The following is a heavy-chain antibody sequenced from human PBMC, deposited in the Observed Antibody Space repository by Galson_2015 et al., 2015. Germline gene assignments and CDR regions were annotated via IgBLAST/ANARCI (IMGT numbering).Heavy chain of an antibody. Sequence: SVKVSCKASGYTFTYYTINWVRQAPGQGLEWMGWINANTGNPTHAQGFTGRFVLSLDTSVSTAYLQISTLKAEDSAVYYCARSPTTRGTGWLDFDYWGQGTLVTVSS. V-gene: IGHV7-4-1*02. D-gene: IGHD6-19*01. CDR3: ARSPTTRGTGWLDFDY. CDR2: INANTGNP. J-gene: IGHJ4*02. CDR1: GYTFTYYT.